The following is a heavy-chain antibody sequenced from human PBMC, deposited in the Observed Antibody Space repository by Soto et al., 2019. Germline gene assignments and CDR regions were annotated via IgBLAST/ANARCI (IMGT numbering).Heavy chain of an antibody. Sequence: QVQLQESGPGLVKPSQTLSLTCTVSGGSISSGGYYWSWIRQHQGNGLEWIGSIYYSGSTYYNPSLNSRVTISVDTSKIQFSLTPSSVTASDPAVYYCARGALHWGQGTLVTVSS. J-gene: IGHJ4*02. CDR2: IYYSGST. CDR1: GGSISSGGYY. D-gene: IGHD3-16*01. V-gene: IGHV4-31*03. CDR3: ARGALH.